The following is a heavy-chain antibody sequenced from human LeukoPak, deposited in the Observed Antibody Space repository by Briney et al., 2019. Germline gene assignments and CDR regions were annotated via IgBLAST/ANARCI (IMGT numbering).Heavy chain of an antibody. J-gene: IGHJ5*02. CDR2: IYYSGST. D-gene: IGHD1-26*01. CDR3: VKDNGRWFDP. V-gene: IGHV4-59*01. Sequence: SETLSLTCTVSGGSISSYYWSWIRQPPGKGLEWIGYIYYSGSTNYNPSLKSRVTISVDTSKNQFSLKLSSVTAADTAIYYCVKDNGRWFDPWGQGTLVIVSS. CDR1: GGSISSYY.